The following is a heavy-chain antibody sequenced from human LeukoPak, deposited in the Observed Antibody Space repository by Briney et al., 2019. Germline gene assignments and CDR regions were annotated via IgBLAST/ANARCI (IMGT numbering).Heavy chain of an antibody. D-gene: IGHD3-9*01. Sequence: SETLSLTCAVYGGSFSGYYWSWIRQPPGKGLEWIGEINHSGSTNYNPSFKSRVTISVDTSKNQFSLKLSSVTAADTAVYYCARLGPNYDILTGYPMKHYYYYGMDVWGQGTTVTVSS. CDR3: ARLGPNYDILTGYPMKHYYYYGMDV. J-gene: IGHJ6*02. CDR1: GGSFSGYY. V-gene: IGHV4-34*01. CDR2: INHSGST.